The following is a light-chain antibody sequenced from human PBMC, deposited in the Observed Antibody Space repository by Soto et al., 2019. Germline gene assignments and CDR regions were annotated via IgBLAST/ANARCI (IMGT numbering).Light chain of an antibody. Sequence: EIVLTQSPGTLSLSPGERATLSCRASQSVSSNYLAWYQQKPGQAPRRLIYGASSRATGIPDRFSGSGSGTEFTLTISSLQPDDFATYYCQQYNRYSFGQGTKVDIK. CDR2: GAS. CDR3: QQYNRYS. CDR1: QSVSSNY. J-gene: IGKJ1*01. V-gene: IGKV3-20*01.